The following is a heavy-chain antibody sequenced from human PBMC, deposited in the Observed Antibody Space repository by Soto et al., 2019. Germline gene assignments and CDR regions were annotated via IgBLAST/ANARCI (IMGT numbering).Heavy chain of an antibody. CDR1: GFTFSSYA. CDR3: ANENGYSSSWFEFDY. V-gene: IGHV3-23*01. J-gene: IGHJ4*02. D-gene: IGHD6-13*01. Sequence: EVQLLESGGGLVQPGGSLRLSCAASGFTFSSYAMSWVRQAPGKGLEWVSAISGSGGSTYYADSVKGRFTISRDNSKNTVYLQMNSLRAEDTAVYYCANENGYSSSWFEFDYWGQGTLVTVSS. CDR2: ISGSGGST.